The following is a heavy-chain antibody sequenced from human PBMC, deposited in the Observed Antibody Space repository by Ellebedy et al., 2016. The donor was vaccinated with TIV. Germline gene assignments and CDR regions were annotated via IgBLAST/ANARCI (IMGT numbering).Heavy chain of an antibody. J-gene: IGHJ4*02. CDR1: GFTFSTYW. D-gene: IGHD3-10*01. CDR3: TRVRYYGSGSYYAPFDY. CDR2: LAPDGRA. Sequence: GESLKISXAASGFTFSTYWMNWVRQAPGKGLLWVANLAPDGRAHYADSVRGRFTISRDNAENTLYLQMNSLRADDTAVYYCTRVRYYGSGSYYAPFDYWGQGTLVTVSS. V-gene: IGHV3-74*01.